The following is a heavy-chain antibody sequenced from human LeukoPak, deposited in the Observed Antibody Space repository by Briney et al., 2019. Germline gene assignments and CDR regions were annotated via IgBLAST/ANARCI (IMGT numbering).Heavy chain of an antibody. J-gene: IGHJ3*02. D-gene: IGHD3-10*01. CDR2: TSGNGGKI. CDR3: ARDRAYAFDI. CDR1: GFTFSSYA. Sequence: GGSLRLSCAASGFTFSSYAMSWVRQAPGMGLEWVSATSGNGGKIYYADSVKGRFTISRDNSRVTLYLQMNSLRAEDTAIYYCARDRAYAFDIWGQGTMVTVSS. V-gene: IGHV3-23*01.